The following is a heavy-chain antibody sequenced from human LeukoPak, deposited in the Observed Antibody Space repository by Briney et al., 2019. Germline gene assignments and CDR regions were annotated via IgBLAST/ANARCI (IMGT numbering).Heavy chain of an antibody. V-gene: IGHV3-7*01. D-gene: IGHD2-2*01. CDR3: ARESEGGTGTSCPDY. CDR2: IKQDGSEK. J-gene: IGHJ4*02. CDR1: GFTFSSYW. Sequence: QTGGSLRLSCAASGFTFSSYWMSWVRQAPGKGLEWVANIKQDGSEKYYVDSVKGRFAISRDNSKSTLYLQVNSLRVEDTALYYCARESEGGTGTSCPDYWGQGTLVTISS.